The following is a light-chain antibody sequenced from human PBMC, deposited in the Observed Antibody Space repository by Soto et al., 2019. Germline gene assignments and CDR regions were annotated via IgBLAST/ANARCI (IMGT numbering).Light chain of an antibody. J-gene: IGKJ1*01. CDR1: QTISSW. Sequence: DLQMTQSPSSLAGPVGDRVAVTCRASQTISSWLAWYQKKTGTAXKVLIYHASNLQSGVPSRFSGSGSGTELTLTIRRTQPDDFATYYCQQYNRYSFGHGTKVDIK. CDR2: HAS. V-gene: IGKV1-5*01. CDR3: QQYNRYS.